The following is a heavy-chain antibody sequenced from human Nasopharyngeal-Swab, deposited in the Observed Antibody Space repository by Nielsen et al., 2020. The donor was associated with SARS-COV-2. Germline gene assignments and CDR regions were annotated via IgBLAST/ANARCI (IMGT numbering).Heavy chain of an antibody. J-gene: IGHJ6*03. CDR3: ARETPYSSSWDYYYYYMDV. Sequence: WIRQPPGKALEWLARIDWDDDKYYSTSLKIRLTISKDTSKNQVVLTMTNMDPVDTATYYCARETPYSSSWDYYYYYMDVWGKGTTVTVSS. CDR2: IDWDDDK. V-gene: IGHV2-70*11. D-gene: IGHD6-13*01.